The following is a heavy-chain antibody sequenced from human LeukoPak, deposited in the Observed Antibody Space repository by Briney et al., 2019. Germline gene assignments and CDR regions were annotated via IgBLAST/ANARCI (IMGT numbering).Heavy chain of an antibody. J-gene: IGHJ4*02. D-gene: IGHD2-2*01. V-gene: IGHV4-39*01. CDR2: IYYSGST. CDR3: ARVVVPAANGYYFDY. CDR1: GGSISSSSYY. Sequence: SETLSLTCTVSGGSISSSSYYWGWIRQPPGKGLEWIGSIYYSGSTYYNPSLKSRVTISVDTSKNQFSLKLSSVTAADTAVYYCARVVVPAANGYYFDYWGQGTLVTVSS.